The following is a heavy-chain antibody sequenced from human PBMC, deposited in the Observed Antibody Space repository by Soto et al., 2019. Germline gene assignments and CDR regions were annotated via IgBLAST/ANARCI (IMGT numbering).Heavy chain of an antibody. CDR2: IWYDGSNK. V-gene: IGHV3-33*06. Sequence: PGGSLRLSCAASGFTFSSYGMHWVRQAPGKGLEWVAVIWYDGSNKYYADSVKGRFTISRDNSKNTLYLQMNSLRAEDTAVYYCAKVTPSLFSSSWYGNYFDYWGQGTLVTVSS. CDR3: AKVTPSLFSSSWYGNYFDY. D-gene: IGHD6-13*01. CDR1: GFTFSSYG. J-gene: IGHJ4*02.